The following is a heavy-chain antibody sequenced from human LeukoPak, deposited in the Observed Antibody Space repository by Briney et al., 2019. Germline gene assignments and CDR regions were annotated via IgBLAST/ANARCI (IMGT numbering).Heavy chain of an antibody. CDR3: ARDLGPAYFYMDV. D-gene: IGHD7-27*01. CDR2: MQYSGST. Sequence: PSETLSLTCSVSGASISGHYWSWIRQPPGKGLEWIGYMQYSGSTNYNPSLKSRVTISGDTSKNQFSLRLSSVTAADTAMYYCARDLGPAYFYMDVWGKGTTVTISS. J-gene: IGHJ6*03. CDR1: GASISGHY. V-gene: IGHV4-59*11.